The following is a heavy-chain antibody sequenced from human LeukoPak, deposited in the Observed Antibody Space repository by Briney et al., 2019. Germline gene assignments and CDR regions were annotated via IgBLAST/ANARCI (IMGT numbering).Heavy chain of an antibody. J-gene: IGHJ4*02. CDR1: GFTFSNAW. Sequence: GGSLRLSCAASGFTFSNAWMSWVRQAPGKGLEWVGRIKSKTDGGTTDYAAPVKGRFTISRDDSKNTLYLQMNSLKTEDTAVYYCTTVPPIAAAEFDYWGQGTLATVSS. CDR3: TTVPPIAAAEFDY. CDR2: IKSKTDGGTT. V-gene: IGHV3-15*01. D-gene: IGHD6-13*01.